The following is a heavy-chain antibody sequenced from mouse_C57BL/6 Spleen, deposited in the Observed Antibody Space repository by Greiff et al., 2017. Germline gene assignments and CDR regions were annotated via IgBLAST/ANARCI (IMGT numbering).Heavy chain of an antibody. Sequence: VQLQQSGPELVKPGASVKMSCKASGYTFTDYNMHWVKQSHGKSLEWIGYINPNNGGTSYNQKFKGKATLTVNKSSSTAYMELLSLTSADSAVYYCANYRRYFDVWGTGTTVTVSS. D-gene: IGHD1-1*01. CDR2: INPNNGGT. CDR1: GYTFTDYN. V-gene: IGHV1-22*01. J-gene: IGHJ1*03. CDR3: ANYRRYFDV.